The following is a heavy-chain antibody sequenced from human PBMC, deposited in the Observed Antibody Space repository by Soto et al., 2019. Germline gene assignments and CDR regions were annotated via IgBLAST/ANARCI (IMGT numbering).Heavy chain of an antibody. CDR3: ARNYGGRFYYGMDV. CDR1: GFTFRNNS. V-gene: IGHV3-48*01. J-gene: IGHJ6*02. D-gene: IGHD3-16*01. CDR2: ISSRSTR. Sequence: GGSLRLSCATPGFTFRNNSIKWVRQAPGKGLEWVSFISSRSTRFYADSVKGRFTISRDNAKNALYLQMNSLRAEDTAVYYCARNYGGRFYYGMDVWGQGTTVTVSS.